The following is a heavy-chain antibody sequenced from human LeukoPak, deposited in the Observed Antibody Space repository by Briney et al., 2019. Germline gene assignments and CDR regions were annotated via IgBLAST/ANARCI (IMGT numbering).Heavy chain of an antibody. CDR1: GGSISSYY. Sequence: SETLSLTCTVSGGSISSYYWNWIRQPPGKGLEWIGYIYYSGSTNYNPSLKSRVTISVDTSKNQFSLKLSSVTAADTAVYYCAGSGYYSEPSFDYWGQGTLVTVSS. V-gene: IGHV4-59*01. CDR2: IYYSGST. D-gene: IGHD3-22*01. J-gene: IGHJ4*02. CDR3: AGSGYYSEPSFDY.